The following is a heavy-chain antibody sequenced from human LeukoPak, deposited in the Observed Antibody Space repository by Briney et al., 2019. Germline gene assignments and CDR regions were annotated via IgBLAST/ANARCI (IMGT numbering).Heavy chain of an antibody. CDR1: GFSFSNYW. J-gene: IGHJ4*02. Sequence: PGGSLRLSCEASGFSFSNYWMTWVRQAPGKGLEWVADINQNGGQSYYVDSVKGRFTLSRDNAKNSLFLQLNSLRAEDTAVYYCVKNSGWYCLDYWGQGITVTVSS. CDR2: INQNGGQS. V-gene: IGHV3-7*03. D-gene: IGHD6-13*01. CDR3: VKNSGWYCLDY.